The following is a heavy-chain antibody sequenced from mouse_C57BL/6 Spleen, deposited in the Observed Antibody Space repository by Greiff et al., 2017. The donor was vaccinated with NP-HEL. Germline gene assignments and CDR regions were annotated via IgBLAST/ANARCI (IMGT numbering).Heavy chain of an antibody. CDR2: INPYNGGT. CDR3: ARKDYYGSSYYFDY. D-gene: IGHD1-1*01. CDR1: GYTFTDYY. J-gene: IGHJ2*01. V-gene: IGHV1-19*01. Sequence: VHVKQSGPVLVKPGASVKMSCKASGYTFTDYYMNWVKQSHGKSLEWIGVINPYNGGTSYNQKFKGKATLTVDQSSSTAYMELNSLTSEDSAVYYGARKDYYGSSYYFDYWGQGTTLTVSS.